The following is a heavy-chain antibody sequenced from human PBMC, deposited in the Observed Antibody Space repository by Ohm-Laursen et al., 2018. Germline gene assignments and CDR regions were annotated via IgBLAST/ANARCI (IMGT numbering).Heavy chain of an antibody. Sequence: SLRLSCAASGFTFSSYGMNWVRQTPGKGLEWVAIIWHDGSNKYYADSVKGRFTISRDNSKNTLYLQMNSLRAEDTAVYYCARHDGYGRWGQGTRVTVSS. CDR2: IWHDGSNK. D-gene: IGHD5-24*01. V-gene: IGHV3-33*01. CDR3: ARHDGYGR. CDR1: GFTFSSYG. J-gene: IGHJ4*02.